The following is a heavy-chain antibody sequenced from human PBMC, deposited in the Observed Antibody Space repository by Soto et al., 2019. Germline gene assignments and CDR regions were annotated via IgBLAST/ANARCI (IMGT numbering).Heavy chain of an antibody. V-gene: IGHV4-39*07. Sequence: SETLSLTCTVSGGSISSSTYYWGWMRQPPGKGLEWIASFFIGGNTYYNPSLKSRVTISVDTSKNQFSLKLSSVTAADTAVYYCAGGITIFGVVIDYGMDVWGQGTTVTVSS. J-gene: IGHJ6*02. CDR2: FFIGGNT. CDR3: AGGITIFGVVIDYGMDV. CDR1: GGSISSSTYY. D-gene: IGHD3-3*01.